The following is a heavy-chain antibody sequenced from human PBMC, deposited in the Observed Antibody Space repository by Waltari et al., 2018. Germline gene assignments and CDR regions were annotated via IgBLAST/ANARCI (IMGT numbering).Heavy chain of an antibody. D-gene: IGHD3-22*01. J-gene: IGHJ6*02. Sequence: EVQLVESGGGLVQPGGSLRLSCAASGFTFSSYEMNWVRQAPGKGLEWVSYISSSGSTIYYADSVKGRFTISRDNAKNSLYLQMNSLRAEDTAVYYCARDWFEDSSGYYYYGMDVWGQGP. CDR2: ISSSGSTI. CDR3: ARDWFEDSSGYYYYGMDV. CDR1: GFTFSSYE. V-gene: IGHV3-48*03.